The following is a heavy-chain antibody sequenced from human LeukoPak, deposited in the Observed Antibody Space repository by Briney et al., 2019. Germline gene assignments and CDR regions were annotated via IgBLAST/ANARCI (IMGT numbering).Heavy chain of an antibody. Sequence: GASVKVSCKASGYTFTGYYMHWVRQAPGQGLEWMGIINPSGGSTSYAQKFQGRVTMTRDTSTSTVYMELSSLRSEDTAVYYCARVNSGSYYRYYYYYMDVWGKGTTVTVSS. CDR1: GYTFTGYY. V-gene: IGHV1-46*01. CDR2: INPSGGST. J-gene: IGHJ6*03. CDR3: ARVNSGSYYRYYYYYMDV. D-gene: IGHD1-26*01.